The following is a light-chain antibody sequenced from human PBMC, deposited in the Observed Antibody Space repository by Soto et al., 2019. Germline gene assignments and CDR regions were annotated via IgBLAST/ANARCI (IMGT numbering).Light chain of an antibody. CDR3: QQYNGYPLT. V-gene: IGKV1-5*03. CDR1: QSISSW. CDR2: RAS. Sequence: IQMTQSPSTLSASVGDRVTITCRASQSISSWLAWYQRRPGKAPKLLFYRASILESGVPSSFSGSGSGTEFTLTISSLQPDDFAAYYCQQYNGYPLTFGQGTKVEV. J-gene: IGKJ1*01.